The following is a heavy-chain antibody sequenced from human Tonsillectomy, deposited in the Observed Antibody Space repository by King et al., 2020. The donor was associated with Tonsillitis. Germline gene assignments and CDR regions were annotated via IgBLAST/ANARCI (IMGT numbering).Heavy chain of an antibody. D-gene: IGHD5-12*01. J-gene: IGHJ4*02. Sequence: KLVQSGAEVKKPGASVKVSCKASGYSFTGFYMHWLRQATGQGTEWMGWINPNSGGTKYAKKFQGRVTVTRDTSISTVYMELSSLRPDDTAVYYCARDFGNGFSTLVADASCYFDYWGEGALVTVSS. V-gene: IGHV1-2*02. CDR2: INPNSGGT. CDR1: GYSFTGFY. CDR3: ARDFGNGFSTLVADASCYFDY.